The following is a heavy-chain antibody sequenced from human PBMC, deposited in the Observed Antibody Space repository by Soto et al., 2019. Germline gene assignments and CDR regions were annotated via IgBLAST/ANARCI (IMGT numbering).Heavy chain of an antibody. D-gene: IGHD6-13*01. CDR1: GFTVSSNY. Sequence: EVQLVESGGGLVQPGGSLRLSCAASGFTVSSNYMSWVRQAPGKGLEWVSVIYSGGSTFYADSVKGRFTISRDNSKNTVYLKMNSRMAEEAVFYYWAREIGGAAAQTNFMDVWGKGTTVT. J-gene: IGHJ6*03. CDR3: AREIGGAAAQTNFMDV. CDR2: IYSGGST. V-gene: IGHV3-66*01.